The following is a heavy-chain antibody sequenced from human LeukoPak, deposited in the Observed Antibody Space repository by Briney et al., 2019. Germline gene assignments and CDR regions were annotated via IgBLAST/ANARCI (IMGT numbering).Heavy chain of an antibody. V-gene: IGHV4-38-2*02. J-gene: IGHJ4*02. CDR2: IYHSGST. D-gene: IGHD3-10*01. CDR3: ARDRGELWFGELFNY. CDR1: GYSISSGYY. Sequence: SETLSLTCTVSGYSISSGYYWGWIRQPPGKGLEWIGSIYHSGSTYYNPSLKSRVTISVDTSKNQFSLKLSSVTAADTAVYYCARDRGELWFGELFNYWGQGTLVTVSS.